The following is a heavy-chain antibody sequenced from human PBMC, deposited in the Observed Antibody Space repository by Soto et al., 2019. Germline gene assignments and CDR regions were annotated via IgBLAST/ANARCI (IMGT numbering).Heavy chain of an antibody. V-gene: IGHV5-51*01. CDR1: GYSFTSYW. CDR3: SIGSQPDYYYYYYGMDG. CDR2: IYPGDSDT. D-gene: IGHD3-16*01. J-gene: IGHJ6*02. Sequence: GEALKISCKGSGYSFTSYWIGWVRQMPGKGLEWMGIIYPGDSDTRYSPSFQGQVTISADKSISTAYLQWSSLKASDTAMYYCSIGSQPDYYYYYYGMDGWGQGTTVPVSS.